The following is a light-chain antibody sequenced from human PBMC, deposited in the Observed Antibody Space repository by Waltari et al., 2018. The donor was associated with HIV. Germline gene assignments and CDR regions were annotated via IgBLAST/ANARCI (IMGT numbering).Light chain of an antibody. J-gene: IGLJ2*01. Sequence: QSALTQPASVSASPARSITISCTGTSSDIGGYNYVSWYHQHPGKAPKLIIYEVSNRPSGVSSRFSGSKSGNTASLTISGLQAEDEADYYCSSYTGSTTVVFGGGTKVTVL. CDR2: EVS. V-gene: IGLV2-14*03. CDR3: SSYTGSTTVV. CDR1: SSDIGGYNY.